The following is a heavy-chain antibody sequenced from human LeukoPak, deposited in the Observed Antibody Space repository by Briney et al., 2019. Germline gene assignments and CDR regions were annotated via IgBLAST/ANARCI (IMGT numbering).Heavy chain of an antibody. CDR3: ARGRYCTATICGGGDAFYI. Sequence: SETLSLTCTVSGGSISTYYWSWLRQPAGKGLEWIGRIYSSATTNLNPSLKSRVTLSIDASKNQVSLRLSSVTAADTAVYYCARGRYCTATICGGGDAFYIWGQGTVVTVSS. CDR2: IYSSATT. V-gene: IGHV4-4*07. D-gene: IGHD2-8*02. CDR1: GGSISTYY. J-gene: IGHJ3*02.